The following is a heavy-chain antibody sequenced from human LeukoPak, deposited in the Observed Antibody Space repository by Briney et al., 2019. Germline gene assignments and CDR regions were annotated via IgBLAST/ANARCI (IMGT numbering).Heavy chain of an antibody. CDR2: INTNTGNP. CDR1: GYTFTSYA. CDR3: ARDSSGWYDSYYYGMDV. D-gene: IGHD6-19*01. Sequence: ASVKVSCKASGYTFTSYAMNWVRQVPGQGLEWMGWINTNTGNPTYAQGFTGRFVFSLDTSVSTAYLQISSLKAEDTAVYYCARDSSGWYDSYYYGMDVWGQGTTVTVSS. J-gene: IGHJ6*02. V-gene: IGHV7-4-1*02.